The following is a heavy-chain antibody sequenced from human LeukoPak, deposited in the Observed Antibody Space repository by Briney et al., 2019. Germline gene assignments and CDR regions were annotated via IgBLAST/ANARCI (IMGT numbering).Heavy chain of an antibody. CDR1: GGSISSHY. CDR3: ARVVGSGSYYVDAFDI. J-gene: IGHJ3*02. D-gene: IGHD3-10*01. V-gene: IGHV4-59*08. CDR2: IYYSGST. Sequence: SETLSLTCTVSGGSISSHYWSWIRQPPGKGLEWIGYIYYSGSTNYNPSLKSRVTISVDTSKNQFSLKLSSVTAADTAVYYCARVVGSGSYYVDAFDIWGQGTMVTVSS.